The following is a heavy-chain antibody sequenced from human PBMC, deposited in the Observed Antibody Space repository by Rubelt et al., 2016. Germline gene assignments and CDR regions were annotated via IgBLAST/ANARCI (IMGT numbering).Heavy chain of an antibody. V-gene: IGHV1-18*01. CDR2: ISAYNGNT. D-gene: IGHD6-6*01. Sequence: QVQLVQSGAEVKKPGASVKVSCKASGYTFTSYGISWVRQAPGQGLEWMGWISAYNGNTNYAQKVQGRATRTTDTSTSTADMGLRSLRADDTAGYYCARDRIRIAARQGWYFDLWGRGTLVTVSS. CDR3: ARDRIRIAARQGWYFDL. J-gene: IGHJ2*01. CDR1: GYTFTSYG.